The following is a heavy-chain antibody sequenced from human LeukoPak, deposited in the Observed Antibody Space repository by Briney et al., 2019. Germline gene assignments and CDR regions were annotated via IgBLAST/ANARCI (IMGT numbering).Heavy chain of an antibody. Sequence: SETLSLTCTVSGGPLRSYYWNWTRQPPGKGLEWIGYISDSGSTNHNPSLKSRATISVDTSKNQFSLKLSSVTAADTAVYYCARQAIVWGMDVWGQGTTVTVSS. CDR1: GGPLRSYY. V-gene: IGHV4-59*08. J-gene: IGHJ6*02. D-gene: IGHD2-8*01. CDR2: ISDSGST. CDR3: ARQAIVWGMDV.